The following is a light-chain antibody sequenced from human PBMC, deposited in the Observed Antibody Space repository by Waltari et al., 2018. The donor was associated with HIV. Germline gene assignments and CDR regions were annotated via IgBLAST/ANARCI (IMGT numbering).Light chain of an antibody. CDR2: RSN. CDR3: ATWDDSLSGPV. Sequence: QSVLTQPPSASGTPGQRVAISCSGSSSNIGCKSVYWSQQPPGTAPKVPIDRSNPRPSGGPDRFSGSKSGTSASLAISALRSEDEADYYCATWDDSLSGPVFGGGTKLTVL. J-gene: IGLJ3*02. CDR1: SSNIGCKS. V-gene: IGLV1-47*01.